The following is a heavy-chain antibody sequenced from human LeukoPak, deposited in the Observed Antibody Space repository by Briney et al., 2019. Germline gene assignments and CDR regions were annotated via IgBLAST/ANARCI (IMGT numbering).Heavy chain of an antibody. D-gene: IGHD3-22*01. Sequence: SQTLSLTCTVSGGSISSGSYYWSWIRQPAGKGLEWIGRIYTSGSTNYNPSLKSRVTISVDTSKNQFSLKLSSATAADTAVYYCARVDSSGYYYNDYWGQGTLVTVSS. CDR3: ARVDSSGYYYNDY. V-gene: IGHV4-61*02. CDR1: GGSISSGSYY. J-gene: IGHJ4*02. CDR2: IYTSGST.